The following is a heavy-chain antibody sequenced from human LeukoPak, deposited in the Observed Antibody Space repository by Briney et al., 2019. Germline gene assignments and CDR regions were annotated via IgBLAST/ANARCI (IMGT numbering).Heavy chain of an antibody. CDR2: INPSGGST. V-gene: IGHV1-46*01. J-gene: IGHJ4*02. CDR3: ARATHILTGYYPVGG. Sequence: GASVKVSCKASGYTFTSYYMHWVRQAPGQGLEWMGIINPSGGSTSYAQKFQGRVTMTRDTSTSTVYMELSSLRSEDTAVYYCARATHILTGYYPVGGWGQGTLVTVSS. CDR1: GYTFTSYY. D-gene: IGHD3-9*01.